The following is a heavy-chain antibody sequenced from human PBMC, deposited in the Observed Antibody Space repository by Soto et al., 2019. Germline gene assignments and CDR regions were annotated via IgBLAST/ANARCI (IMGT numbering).Heavy chain of an antibody. Sequence: GASVKVSCKASGYTFTGYYMHRVRQAPGQGLEWMGWINPNSGGTNYAQKFQGRVTMTRDTSISTAYMELSRLRSDDTAVYYCARSSKRPYYYDSSGYCLAYWGQGTLVTVSS. V-gene: IGHV1-2*02. D-gene: IGHD3-22*01. CDR3: ARSSKRPYYYDSSGYCLAY. CDR1: GYTFTGYY. J-gene: IGHJ4*02. CDR2: INPNSGGT.